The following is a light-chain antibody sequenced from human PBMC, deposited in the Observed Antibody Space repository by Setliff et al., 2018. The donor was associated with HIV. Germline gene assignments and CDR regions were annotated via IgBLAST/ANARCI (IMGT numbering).Light chain of an antibody. J-gene: IGLJ1*01. V-gene: IGLV2-8*01. CDR1: SSDVGGYND. Sequence: QSVLTQPPSASGSPGQSVTISCTGTSSDVGGYNDVSWYQQHPGKAPNLMIYDVSKRPSGVPDRFSGSKSGNTASLTVSGLQAEDEADYYCSSYAGNNKGVFGTGTKVTVL. CDR2: DVS. CDR3: SSYAGNNKGV.